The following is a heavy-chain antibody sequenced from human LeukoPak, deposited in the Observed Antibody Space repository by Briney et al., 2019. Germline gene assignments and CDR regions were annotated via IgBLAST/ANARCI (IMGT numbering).Heavy chain of an antibody. J-gene: IGHJ3*02. D-gene: IGHD2-8*02. Sequence: SETLSLTCTVSGGSISSYYWSWIRQPPGKGLEWIGYIYYSGSTNYNPSLKSRVAISVDTSKNQFSLKLSSVTAADTAVYYCARQSQVTGDAFGIWGQGTMVTVSS. CDR2: IYYSGST. CDR1: GGSISSYY. CDR3: ARQSQVTGDAFGI. V-gene: IGHV4-59*01.